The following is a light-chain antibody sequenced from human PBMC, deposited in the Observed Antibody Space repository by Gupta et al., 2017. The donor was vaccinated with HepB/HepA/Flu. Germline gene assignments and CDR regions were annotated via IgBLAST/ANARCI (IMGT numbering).Light chain of an antibody. V-gene: IGLV2-14*01. Sequence: QSALTQPASVSGSPGQSITISCTGTSSDVGGYNYVSWYQQHPGKAPKLMIYDVSKRPSGVANRFSGSKSGNTASLTISGRQAEDEADYYCSSDTTSRWVFGGGTKLTVL. CDR3: SSDTTSRWV. CDR1: SSDVGGYNY. J-gene: IGLJ3*02. CDR2: DVS.